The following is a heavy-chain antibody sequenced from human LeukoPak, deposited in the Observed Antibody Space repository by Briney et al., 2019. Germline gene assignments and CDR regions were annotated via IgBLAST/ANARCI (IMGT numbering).Heavy chain of an antibody. J-gene: IGHJ3*02. CDR1: DYDFPNHG. D-gene: IGHD5-18*01. V-gene: IGHV1-18*01. CDR2: ISGNNVNT. Sequence: ASVKVSCKAFDYDFPNHGISWVRQAPGQGLEWMGWISGNNVNTNYAPELQGRVTMTTDTSTNTAYMELRSLTSDDTAVYYCARTGSIYGHETFDTWGQGTVVTVSS. CDR3: ARTGSIYGHETFDT.